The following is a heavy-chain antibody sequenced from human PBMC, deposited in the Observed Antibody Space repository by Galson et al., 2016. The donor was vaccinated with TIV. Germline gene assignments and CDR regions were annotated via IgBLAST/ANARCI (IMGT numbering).Heavy chain of an antibody. V-gene: IGHV1-2*02. CDR3: ARVNWARAFDY. D-gene: IGHD7-27*01. J-gene: IGHJ4*02. CDR2: FNPDSGAT. Sequence: SVKVSCKASGYIFINYYIHWVRQAPGQGLEWLGWFNPDSGATQYAQKFQGRVTMTRDTSISTAYMELRRHISDDTAGYYCARVNWARAFDYWGQGTQVTVSS. CDR1: GYIFINYY.